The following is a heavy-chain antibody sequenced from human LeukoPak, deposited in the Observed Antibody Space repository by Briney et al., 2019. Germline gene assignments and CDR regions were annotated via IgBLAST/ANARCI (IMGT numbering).Heavy chain of an antibody. Sequence: ASVKVSCKACGGIFSSYAISWVRQAPGQRLEWMGGIIPIFGTANYAQKFQGRVTITADESTSTAYMELSSLRSEDTAVYYCARGSRGSYYYYYYMYVWGKGTTVTVSS. V-gene: IGHV1-69*13. D-gene: IGHD3-10*01. CDR2: IIPIFGTA. CDR3: ARGSRGSYYYYYYMYV. CDR1: GGIFSSYA. J-gene: IGHJ6*03.